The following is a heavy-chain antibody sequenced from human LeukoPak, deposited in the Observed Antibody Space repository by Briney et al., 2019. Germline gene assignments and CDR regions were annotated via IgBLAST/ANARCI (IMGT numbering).Heavy chain of an antibody. V-gene: IGHV3-30*18. CDR2: ISFDGNNK. CDR1: GFSFSDYG. D-gene: IGHD3-10*01. CDR3: AQESGHGSGTYYKNY. Sequence: GGSLRLSCAASGFSFSDYGMHWVRQAPGKGLEWVAVISFDGNNKYYADSVKGRFTNSRDNSKNTLYLQMNTLRPEDTAVYYCAQESGHGSGTYYKNYWGQGTLVTVSS. J-gene: IGHJ4*02.